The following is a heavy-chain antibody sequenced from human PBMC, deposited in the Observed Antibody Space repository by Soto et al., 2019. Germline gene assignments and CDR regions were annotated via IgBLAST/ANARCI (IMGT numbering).Heavy chain of an antibody. CDR1: RLHFTRNR. V-gene: IGHV5-51*01. Sequence: ECPKLHCQGSRLHFTRNRDCWVLHMLGKGLEWLGIINPADSDIKSSPSFQGQVTISADKSIGTASLQWSSLKASDTARYYCARPQRDDASRKIDVWGQGTLVPVSS. J-gene: IGHJ4*02. CDR2: INPADSDI. CDR3: ARPQRDDASRKIDV. D-gene: IGHD3-16*01.